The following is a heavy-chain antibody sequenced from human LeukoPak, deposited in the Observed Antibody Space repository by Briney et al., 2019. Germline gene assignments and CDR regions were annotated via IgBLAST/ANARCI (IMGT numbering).Heavy chain of an antibody. V-gene: IGHV3-23*01. Sequence: GGSLRLSCAASGFTFRYYAISWVRQAPGKGLEWVSAISAGGGDIYYADSVKGRFTISRDNSKNPLYLQMNSLRVEDTAIYYCAKSDYYDSSGHPSSFDYWGQGTLVTVSS. CDR1: GFTFRYYA. CDR3: AKSDYYDSSGHPSSFDY. D-gene: IGHD3-22*01. CDR2: ISAGGGDI. J-gene: IGHJ4*02.